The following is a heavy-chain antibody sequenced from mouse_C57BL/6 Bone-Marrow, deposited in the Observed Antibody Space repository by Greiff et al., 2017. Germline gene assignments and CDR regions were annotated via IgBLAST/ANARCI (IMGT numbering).Heavy chain of an antibody. V-gene: IGHV2-9-1*01. D-gene: IGHD1-1*01. CDR3: ARRGYYYGSSYDWYFDV. Sequence: VQVVESGPGLVAPSQSLSITCTVSGFSLTSYAISWVRQPPGKGLEWLGVIWTGGGTNYNSAHKSRLSISKDNSKSQVFLKMNSLQTDDTARYYCARRGYYYGSSYDWYFDVWGTGTTVTVSS. CDR2: IWTGGGT. CDR1: GFSLTSYA. J-gene: IGHJ1*03.